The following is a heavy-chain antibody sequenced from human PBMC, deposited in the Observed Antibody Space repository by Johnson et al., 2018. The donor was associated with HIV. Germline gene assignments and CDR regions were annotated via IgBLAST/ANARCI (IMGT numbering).Heavy chain of an antibody. CDR3: ARATTSKDHAFDI. D-gene: IGHD1-14*01. Sequence: QVQLVESGGGVVRPGGSLRLSCTASTITLGDYYISWIRQAPGKGLQWVSYISSSGLTVIYGDSVKGRFTVSRDNAENSVSLQLTSLRVEDTAVYFCARATTSKDHAFDIWGQGTMVTVSS. CDR2: ISSSGLTV. CDR1: TITLGDYY. J-gene: IGHJ3*02. V-gene: IGHV3-11*04.